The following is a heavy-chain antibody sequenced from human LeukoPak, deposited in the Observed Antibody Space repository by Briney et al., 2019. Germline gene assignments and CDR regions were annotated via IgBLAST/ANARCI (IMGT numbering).Heavy chain of an antibody. Sequence: GGSLRLFCAASGFTFSDYYMSWIRQAPGKGLEWVSYISSSGSTIYYADSVKGRFTISRDNAKNSLYLQMNSLRAEDTAVYYCARALITGRGELDYWGQGTLVTVSS. CDR2: ISSSGSTI. CDR3: ARALITGRGELDY. J-gene: IGHJ4*02. D-gene: IGHD1-20*01. V-gene: IGHV3-11*04. CDR1: GFTFSDYY.